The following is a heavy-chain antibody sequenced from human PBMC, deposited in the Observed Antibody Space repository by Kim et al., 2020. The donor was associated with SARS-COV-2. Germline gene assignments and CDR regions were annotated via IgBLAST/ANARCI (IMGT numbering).Heavy chain of an antibody. Sequence: NNSPSFQGHVTISADKSISTAYLQWSSLKASDTAMYYCARTSWNDDRFDYWGQGTLVTVSS. V-gene: IGHV5-10-1*01. J-gene: IGHJ4*02. D-gene: IGHD1-1*01. CDR3: ARTSWNDDRFDY.